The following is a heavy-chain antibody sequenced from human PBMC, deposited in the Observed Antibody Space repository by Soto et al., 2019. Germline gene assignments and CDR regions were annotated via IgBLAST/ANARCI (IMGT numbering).Heavy chain of an antibody. Sequence: GGSLRLSCTVPGFAFRHNYLTWIRQAPGKGLEWLSYINTGGSPAYYADSVKGRFTISTDIAKKSLYLQMDSLRADDTGVYYCATGGIYYETWGQGTLVTVSS. V-gene: IGHV3-11*01. CDR3: ATGGIYYET. CDR2: INTGGSPA. J-gene: IGHJ5*02. CDR1: GFAFRHNY. D-gene: IGHD1-26*01.